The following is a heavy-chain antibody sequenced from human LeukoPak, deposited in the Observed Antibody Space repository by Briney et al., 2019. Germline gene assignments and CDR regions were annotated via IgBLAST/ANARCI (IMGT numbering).Heavy chain of an antibody. Sequence: SETLSLTCAVYGGSFSGYYWSWIRQPPGKGLEWIGEINRSGSTNYNPSLKSRVTISVDTSKNQFSLKLSSVTAADTAVYYCARDRYYGSGSDVRFDPWGQGTLVTVSS. CDR3: ARDRYYGSGSDVRFDP. D-gene: IGHD3-10*01. J-gene: IGHJ5*02. V-gene: IGHV4-34*01. CDR2: INRSGST. CDR1: GGSFSGYY.